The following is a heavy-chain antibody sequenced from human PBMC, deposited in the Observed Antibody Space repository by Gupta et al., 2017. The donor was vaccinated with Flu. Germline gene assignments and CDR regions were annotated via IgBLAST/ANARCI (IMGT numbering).Heavy chain of an antibody. J-gene: IGHJ4*02. CDR3: ARKGGGHCSGGTCYSFDY. D-gene: IGHD2-15*01. CDR1: GVTVRSSV. V-gene: IGHV1-69*01. CDR2: IIPVFGPT. Sequence: QVQLVQSGAAVSKPGSSVKVSCKASGVTVRSSVIIWLRQAPGQGLAWMGGIIPVFGPTNYAQKFQGRVTITADESTSTAYLELSILRSEDTAVYDCARKGGGHCSGGTCYSFDYWGQGTLVIVSS.